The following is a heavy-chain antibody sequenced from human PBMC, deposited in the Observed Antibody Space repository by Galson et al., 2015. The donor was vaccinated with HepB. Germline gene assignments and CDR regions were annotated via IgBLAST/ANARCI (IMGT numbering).Heavy chain of an antibody. CDR2: TYYRSKWYN. V-gene: IGHV6-1*01. D-gene: IGHD6-13*01. J-gene: IGHJ3*02. Sequence: CAISGDSVSSYSAAWNWIRQSPSRGLEWLGRTYYRSKWYNDYAVSVKSRITINPDTAKNQISLQLNSVTPEDTAVYYCASAQEQRLYSSSWYDAFDIWVQGTMVTVSS. CDR1: GDSVSSYSAA. CDR3: ASAQEQRLYSSSWYDAFDI.